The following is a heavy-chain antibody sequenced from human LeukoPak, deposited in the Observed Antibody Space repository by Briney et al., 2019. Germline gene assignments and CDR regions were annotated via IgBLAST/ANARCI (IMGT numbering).Heavy chain of an antibody. D-gene: IGHD1-26*01. CDR3: ATSLSPQKMGATGAYYFDY. J-gene: IGHJ4*02. V-gene: IGHV1-24*01. CDR1: GYTLTELS. Sequence: ASVKVSCKVSGYTLTELSMHWVRQAPGKGLEWMGGFDPEDGETIYAQKFQGRVTMTEDTSTDTAYMELSSLRSEDTAVYYCATSLSPQKMGATGAYYFDYWGQGTLVTVSS. CDR2: FDPEDGET.